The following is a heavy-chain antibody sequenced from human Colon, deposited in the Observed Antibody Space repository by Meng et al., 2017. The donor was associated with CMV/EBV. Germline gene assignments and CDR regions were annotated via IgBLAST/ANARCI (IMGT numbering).Heavy chain of an antibody. J-gene: IGHJ3*02. V-gene: IGHV1-18*04. CDR2: ISGYDGDT. D-gene: IGHD3-16*01. Sequence: ASVKVSCKASGYTFINYGISWVRQAPGQGPEWMGWISGYDGDTRYAQKFQDRVTMTTDTSTSTAYMELSSLRSEDTAVYYCARGGGGGDAFDIWGQGTMVTVSS. CDR1: GYTFINYG. CDR3: ARGGGGGDAFDI.